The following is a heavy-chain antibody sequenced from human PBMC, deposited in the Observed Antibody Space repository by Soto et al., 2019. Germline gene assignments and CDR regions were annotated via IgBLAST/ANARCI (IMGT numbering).Heavy chain of an antibody. D-gene: IGHD5-12*01. Sequence: GASVKVSCKASGGTFSSYAISWVRQAPGQGLEWMGGIIPIFGTANYAQKFQGRVTITADESTSTAYMELSSLRSEDTAVYYCARAQSERFIVARVGGREVWVQGTTVSVS. CDR3: ARAQSERFIVARVGGREV. CDR2: IIPIFGTA. V-gene: IGHV1-69*13. CDR1: GGTFSSYA. J-gene: IGHJ6*02.